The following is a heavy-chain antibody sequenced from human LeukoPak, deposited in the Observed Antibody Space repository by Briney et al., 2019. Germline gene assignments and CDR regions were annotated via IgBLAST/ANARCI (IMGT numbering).Heavy chain of an antibody. Sequence: GGSLRLSCAASGFTFSSYAMSWVRQAPGKGLVWISRINSDGSSTTYADSVKGRFTISRDNAKNTLSLQMNSLRAEDTAVYYCVRLSWELGDGGVTWGQGTLVTVSS. D-gene: IGHD1-26*01. CDR2: INSDGSST. CDR1: GFTFSSYA. J-gene: IGHJ5*02. CDR3: VRLSWELGDGGVT. V-gene: IGHV3-74*01.